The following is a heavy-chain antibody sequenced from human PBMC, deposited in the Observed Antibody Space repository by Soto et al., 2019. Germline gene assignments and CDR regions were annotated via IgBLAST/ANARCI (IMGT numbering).Heavy chain of an antibody. D-gene: IGHD2-2*01. CDR1: GGSISSGDYY. CDR3: ARLLLGYCSSTSCYEGPRFDY. V-gene: IGHV4-30-4*01. J-gene: IGHJ4*02. CDR2: IYYSGST. Sequence: PSETLSLTCTVSGGSISSGDYYWSWIRQPPGKCLEWIGYIYYSGSTYYNPSLKSRVTISVDTSKNQFSLKLSSVTAADTAVYYCARLLLGYCSSTSCYEGPRFDYWGQGTLVTVYS.